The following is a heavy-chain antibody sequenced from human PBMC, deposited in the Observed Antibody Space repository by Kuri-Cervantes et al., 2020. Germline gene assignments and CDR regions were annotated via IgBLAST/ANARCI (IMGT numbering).Heavy chain of an antibody. V-gene: IGHV3-23*01. CDR1: GFTFSSYA. Sequence: GESLKISCAASGFTFSSYAMSWVRQAPGKGLEWVSAISGSGGSTYYADSVKDRFTISRDNSKNTLYLQMNSLRAEDTAVYYCAKISGGDNYYDSSGSHWGQGTLVTVSS. J-gene: IGHJ4*02. CDR2: ISGSGGST. D-gene: IGHD3-22*01. CDR3: AKISGGDNYYDSSGSH.